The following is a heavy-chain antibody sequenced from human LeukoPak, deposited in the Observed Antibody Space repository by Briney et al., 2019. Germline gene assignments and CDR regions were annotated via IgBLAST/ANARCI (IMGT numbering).Heavy chain of an antibody. D-gene: IGHD2-15*01. Sequence: PSETLSLTCAVYGGYFSGYYWSWIRQPPGKGLEWIGEINHSGSTNYNPSLKSRVTISVDTSKNQFSLKLSSVTAADTAVYYCARGRRKSDIVVVVAATRGWFDPWGQGTLVTVSS. CDR3: ARGRRKSDIVVVVAATRGWFDP. V-gene: IGHV4-34*01. CDR1: GGYFSGYY. CDR2: INHSGST. J-gene: IGHJ5*02.